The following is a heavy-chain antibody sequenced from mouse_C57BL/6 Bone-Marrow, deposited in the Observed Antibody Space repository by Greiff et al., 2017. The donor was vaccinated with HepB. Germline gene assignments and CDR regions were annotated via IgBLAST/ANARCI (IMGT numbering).Heavy chain of an antibody. D-gene: IGHD1-1*01. Sequence: VQLQQSGPELVKPGASVKIPCKASGYTFTDYNMDWVKQSHGKSLEWIGDINPNNGGTIYNQKFKGKATLTVDKSSSTAYMELRSLTSEDTAVYYCARCITTVVEGYFDYWGQGTPLTVSS. CDR3: ARCITTVVEGYFDY. V-gene: IGHV1-18*01. J-gene: IGHJ2*01. CDR1: GYTFTDYN. CDR2: INPNNGGT.